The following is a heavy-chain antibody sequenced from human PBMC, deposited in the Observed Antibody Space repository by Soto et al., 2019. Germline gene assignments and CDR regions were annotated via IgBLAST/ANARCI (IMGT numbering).Heavy chain of an antibody. D-gene: IGHD6-13*01. CDR2: ISYDGNSK. J-gene: IGHJ3*02. CDR3: ARRIALAGPYSAFDI. CDR1: GFTFSNFA. Sequence: GGSLRLSCEASGFTFSNFAMHWVRQAPGKGLEWVATISYDGNSKFYADYLKGRFTISRDNSKNTLYLQINSLRDDDTAVYCCARRIALAGPYSAFDIWGQGTMVTVSS. V-gene: IGHV3-30*03.